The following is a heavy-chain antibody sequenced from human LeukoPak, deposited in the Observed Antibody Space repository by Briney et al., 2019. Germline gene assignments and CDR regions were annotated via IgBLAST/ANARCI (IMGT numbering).Heavy chain of an antibody. D-gene: IGHD3-10*01. V-gene: IGHV3-7*01. J-gene: IGHJ4*02. CDR3: XKLAKYFYGSETYYFFEH. Sequence: GGSLRLSCAASGFSFTTYWMGWVRQAPGKGLEWVANIKQDGTEKYYVDSVKGRFTISRDNAKNSLYLQMNSRRGEDTAVSYXXKLAKYFYGSETYYFFEHWGQGTPVTASS. CDR1: GFSFTTYW. CDR2: IKQDGTEK.